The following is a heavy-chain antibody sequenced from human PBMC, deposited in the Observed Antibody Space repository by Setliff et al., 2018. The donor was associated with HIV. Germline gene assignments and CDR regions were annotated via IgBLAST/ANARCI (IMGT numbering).Heavy chain of an antibody. V-gene: IGHV1-69*13. CDR3: AASTEMVTFGYSYYYMDV. CDR2: IIPMFGSA. J-gene: IGHJ6*03. Sequence: GASVKVSCKASGGTFSSYAITWVRQAPGQGLEWMGGIIPMFGSANYAQKFQGRVTITADESTSTVYMEMSSLRSEDTAVYYCAASTEMVTFGYSYYYMDVWGKGTTVTVSS. D-gene: IGHD3-16*01. CDR1: GGTFSSYA.